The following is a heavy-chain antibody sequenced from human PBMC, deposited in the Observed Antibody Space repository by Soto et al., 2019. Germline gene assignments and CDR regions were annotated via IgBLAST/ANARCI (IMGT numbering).Heavy chain of an antibody. D-gene: IGHD3-3*01. V-gene: IGHV4-61*08. CDR1: GGSISSGGYY. CDR3: AGSSITIPGFDP. J-gene: IGHJ5*02. CDR2: IYYSGST. Sequence: SETLSLTCTVSGGSISSGGYYWSWIRQHPGKGLEWIGYIYYSGSTNYNPSLKSRVTISVDTSKNQFSLKLSSVTAADTAVYYCAGSSITIPGFDPWGQGTLVTVSS.